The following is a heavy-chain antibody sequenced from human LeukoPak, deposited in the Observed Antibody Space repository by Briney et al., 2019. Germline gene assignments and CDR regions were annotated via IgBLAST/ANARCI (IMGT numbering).Heavy chain of an antibody. CDR1: GYTFTSYY. CDR2: INPSGGST. CDR3: ARRGIVVVPAAPLYYYMDV. Sequence: GASVKVSCKASGYTFTSYYMHWVRQAPGQRHEWMGIINPSGGSTSYAQKFQGRVTMTRDTSTSTVYMELSSLRSEDTAVYYCARRGIVVVPAAPLYYYMDVWGKGTTVTVSS. D-gene: IGHD2-2*01. J-gene: IGHJ6*03. V-gene: IGHV1-46*01.